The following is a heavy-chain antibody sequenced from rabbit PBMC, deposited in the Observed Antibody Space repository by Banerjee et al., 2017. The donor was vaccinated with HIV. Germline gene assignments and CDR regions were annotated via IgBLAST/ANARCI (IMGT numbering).Heavy chain of an antibody. J-gene: IGHJ4*01. CDR1: GIDFSRDYC. CDR3: ARGYASSGGYSP. V-gene: IGHV1S45*01. D-gene: IGHD1-1*01. Sequence: QEQLEESGGGLVKPEGSLTLTCKASGIDFSRDYCMCWVRQAPGKGLEWIACIHAGSSGSTYYASWAKGRFTISKTSSTTVTLQMTSLAAADTATYFCARGYASSGGYSPWGQGTLVTVS. CDR2: IHAGSSGST.